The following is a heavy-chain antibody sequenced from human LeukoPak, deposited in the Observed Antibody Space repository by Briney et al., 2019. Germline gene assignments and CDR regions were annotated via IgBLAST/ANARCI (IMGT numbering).Heavy chain of an antibody. V-gene: IGHV3-66*01. CDR3: ARTDNLDY. J-gene: IGHJ4*02. Sequence: GGSLRLSCAASGFTVSSNYMSWVRQAPGRGLEWVSVIYSGGSTYYADSVKGRFTISRDNTKSTLYLQMNSLRAEDTAVYYCARTDNLDYWGQGTLVTVSS. CDR2: IYSGGST. D-gene: IGHD5-24*01. CDR1: GFTVSSNY.